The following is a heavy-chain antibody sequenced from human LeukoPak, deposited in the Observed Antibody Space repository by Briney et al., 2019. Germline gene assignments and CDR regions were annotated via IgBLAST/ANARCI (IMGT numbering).Heavy chain of an antibody. CDR3: AKDAIRGNGIYDAFDI. V-gene: IGHV3-23*01. Sequence: GGSLRLSCAASGFTFDTYAMSWVRQAPGKGLEWVSPIGNTETYYADSVKGRFTISRDNRQNTVYLQMTSLRAEDTAVYFCAKDAIRGNGIYDAFDIWGQGTRVTVSS. CDR2: IGNTET. CDR1: GFTFDTYA. J-gene: IGHJ3*02. D-gene: IGHD3-10*01.